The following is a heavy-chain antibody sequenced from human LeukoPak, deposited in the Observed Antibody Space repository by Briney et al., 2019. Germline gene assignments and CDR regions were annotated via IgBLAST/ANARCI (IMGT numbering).Heavy chain of an antibody. D-gene: IGHD3-10*01. J-gene: IGHJ6*02. Sequence: GGSLRLSCAASGFTVSSNYMSWVRQAPGKGLEWVSVIYSGGSTYYADSVKGRFTTSRHNSKNTLYLQMNSLRAEDTAVYYCARGTSRRGASMDVWGQGTTVTVSS. V-gene: IGHV3-53*04. CDR3: ARGTSRRGASMDV. CDR1: GFTVSSNY. CDR2: IYSGGST.